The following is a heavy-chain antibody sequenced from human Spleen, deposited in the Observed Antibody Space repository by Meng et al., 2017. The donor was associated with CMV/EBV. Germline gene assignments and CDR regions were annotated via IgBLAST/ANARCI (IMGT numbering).Heavy chain of an antibody. D-gene: IGHD3-3*01. CDR2: IIPVFATP. CDR3: ATNTKQQFDSRRGYSSLDF. J-gene: IGHJ4*02. V-gene: IGHV1-69*05. CDR1: TFNIHS. Sequence: TFNIHSFSWVRQAPGQGLEWMGGIIPVFATPDYAQNFKGKVTISTDESTSTVYMDLRSLKSEDTAIYYCATNTKQQFDSRRGYSSLDFWGQGTLVTVSS.